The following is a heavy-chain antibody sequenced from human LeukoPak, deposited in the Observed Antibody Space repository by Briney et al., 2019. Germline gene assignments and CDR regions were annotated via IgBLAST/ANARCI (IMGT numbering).Heavy chain of an antibody. Sequence: SETLSLTCTVSGGPISSYYWSWIRQPPGKGLEWIGYIYYSGSTNYNPSLKSRVTISVDTSKNQFSLKLSSVTAADTAVYYCTSGQLVTGFDYWGQGTLVTVSS. CDR3: TSGQLVTGFDY. J-gene: IGHJ4*02. CDR2: IYYSGST. D-gene: IGHD6-13*01. V-gene: IGHV4-59*01. CDR1: GGPISSYY.